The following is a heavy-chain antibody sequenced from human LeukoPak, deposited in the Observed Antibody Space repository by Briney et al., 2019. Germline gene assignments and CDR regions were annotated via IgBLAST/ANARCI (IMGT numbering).Heavy chain of an antibody. Sequence: GGSLRLSCAASGFLFSRCAMSWVRQAPGKGLEWVSSISGAGDIAHYAEAVKGRFTISRDNSGNTLYVQMDSLRAEDTAVYYCAKVKSSLTLIGAWGQGTLVTVSS. CDR1: GFLFSRCA. J-gene: IGHJ5*02. D-gene: IGHD2-8*01. CDR2: ISGAGDIA. V-gene: IGHV3-23*01. CDR3: AKVKSSLTLIGA.